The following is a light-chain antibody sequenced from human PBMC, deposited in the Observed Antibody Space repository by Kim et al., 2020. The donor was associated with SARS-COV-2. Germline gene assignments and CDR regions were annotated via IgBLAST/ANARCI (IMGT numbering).Light chain of an antibody. CDR2: QAS. J-gene: IGKJ1*01. CDR3: QQYNTYPWT. V-gene: IGKV1-5*03. CDR1: QTSNIR. Sequence: ASVGDRVDITCRASQTSNIRLAWYQQKPGKAPKLLIYQASTLDIGVPSKFSGGGYGTEFTLTISSLQPDDFATYYCQQYNTYPWTFGQGTKVDIK.